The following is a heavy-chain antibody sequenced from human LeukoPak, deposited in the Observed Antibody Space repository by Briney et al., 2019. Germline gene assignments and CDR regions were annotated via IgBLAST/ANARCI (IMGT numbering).Heavy chain of an antibody. CDR3: ARSEQFPYYMDV. V-gene: IGHV1-8*03. D-gene: IGHD6-19*01. CDR1: GYTFTGYY. CDR2: MNPNSGNT. Sequence: ASVKVSCKASGYTFTGYYMHWVRQATGQGLEWMGWMNPNSGNTGYAQKFQGRVTITRNTSISTAYMELNRLRSDDTAVYYCARSEQFPYYMDVWGKGTTVTVSS. J-gene: IGHJ6*03.